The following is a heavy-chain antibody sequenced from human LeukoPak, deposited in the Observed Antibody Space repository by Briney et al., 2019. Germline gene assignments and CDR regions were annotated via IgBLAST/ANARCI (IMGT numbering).Heavy chain of an antibody. Sequence: RASVKVSCKASGYTFTKFALNWVRQAPGQGLEWMGRINPNSGDTNYAQKFQGRVAMTRDTSISTAFMELTRLRSDDTAVYYCARDYCSSTSCLFDYWGQGTLVTVSS. D-gene: IGHD2-2*01. J-gene: IGHJ4*02. V-gene: IGHV1-2*06. CDR1: GYTFTKFA. CDR3: ARDYCSSTSCLFDY. CDR2: INPNSGDT.